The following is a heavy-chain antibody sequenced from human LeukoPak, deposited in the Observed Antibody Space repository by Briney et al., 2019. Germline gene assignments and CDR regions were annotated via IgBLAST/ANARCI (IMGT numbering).Heavy chain of an antibody. J-gene: IGHJ4*02. CDR2: INGDGSTT. Sequence: GGSLRLSCAASGFTFNTSWMHWVRQPPGKGLVWVSCINGDGSTTIYADSVKGRFTISRDNAKNPVYLRINNLGPEDTAAYYCARDRYYVPDNWGQGTLVTVSS. CDR3: ARDRYYVPDN. V-gene: IGHV3-74*01. D-gene: IGHD3-10*02. CDR1: GFTFNTSW.